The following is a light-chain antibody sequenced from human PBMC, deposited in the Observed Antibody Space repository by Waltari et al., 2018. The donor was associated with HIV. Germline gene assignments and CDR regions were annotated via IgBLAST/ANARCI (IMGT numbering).Light chain of an antibody. Sequence: QSALTQPASVSGSLGQSLTISCTGTTTDVGYYNYVSWYQSPPGKAPKLIIYEVSDRPSGFSNRFSGSKSGNTASLTISGLQAEDETDYYCASYTTRKTCVFGGGTKLFVL. V-gene: IGLV2-14*01. J-gene: IGLJ3*02. CDR1: TTDVGYYNY. CDR2: EVS. CDR3: ASYTTRKTCV.